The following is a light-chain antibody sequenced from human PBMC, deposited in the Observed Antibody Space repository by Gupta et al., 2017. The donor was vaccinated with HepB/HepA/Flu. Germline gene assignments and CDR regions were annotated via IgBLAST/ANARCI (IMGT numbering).Light chain of an antibody. CDR2: STN. CDR3: LLYMGSAISWV. V-gene: IGLV8-61*01. Sequence: QTVVTQEPSLSVSPGGTVTLTCGLSSGSVSTAYYPSWYQQSPGQAPRTLIYSTNTRSSGVPDRFSGSMLGNKAALTITGAQADDESYYYCLLYMGSAISWVFGGGTKLTVL. CDR1: SGSVSTAYY. J-gene: IGLJ2*01.